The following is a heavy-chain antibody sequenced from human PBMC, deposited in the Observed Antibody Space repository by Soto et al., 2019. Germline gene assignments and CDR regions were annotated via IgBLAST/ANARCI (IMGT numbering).Heavy chain of an antibody. CDR2: MNPNSGNT. CDR3: ARERLRPPRFDP. J-gene: IGHJ5*02. D-gene: IGHD6-25*01. CDR1: GYTFTSYD. Sequence: ASVKVSCKASGYTFTSYDINWVRQATGQGLEWMGWMNPNSGNTGYAQKFQGRVTMTRNTSISTAYMELSSLRSEDTAVYYCARERLRPPRFDPWGQGTLVTVSS. V-gene: IGHV1-8*01.